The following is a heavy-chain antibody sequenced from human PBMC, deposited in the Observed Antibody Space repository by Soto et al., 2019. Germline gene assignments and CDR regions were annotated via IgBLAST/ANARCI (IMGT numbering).Heavy chain of an antibody. J-gene: IGHJ4*02. D-gene: IGHD3-3*01. CDR1: GFNFTTYW. V-gene: IGHV3-74*01. CDR2: INSDGTIT. CDR3: AKDPAIFGVVIIPPGY. Sequence: EVQLVESGGGLVQPGGCLRLSCEISGFNFTTYWMHWVRQAPGKGVVWVSRINSDGTITDYADSVKGRFIISRDNAKKTLYLEMNSLRAEDTAVYYCAKDPAIFGVVIIPPGYWGQGTLVTVSS.